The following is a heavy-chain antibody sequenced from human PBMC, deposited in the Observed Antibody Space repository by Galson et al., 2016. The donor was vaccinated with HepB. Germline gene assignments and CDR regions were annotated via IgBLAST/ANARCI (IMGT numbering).Heavy chain of an antibody. Sequence: SLRLSCAASGFTFSDHYMDWVRQAPGKGLEWVGRSRNKANSYTTEYAASVKGRFTISRDDSGSSLYLQMNSLKTEDAAVYYCARVRAESYFDYWGQGTLVTVSS. CDR1: GFTFSDHY. CDR3: ARVRAESYFDY. D-gene: IGHD4/OR15-4a*01. V-gene: IGHV3-72*01. J-gene: IGHJ4*02. CDR2: SRNKANSYTT.